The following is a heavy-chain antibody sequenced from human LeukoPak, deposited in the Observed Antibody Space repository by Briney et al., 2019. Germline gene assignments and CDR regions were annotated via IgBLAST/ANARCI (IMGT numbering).Heavy chain of an antibody. CDR2: ISSSSAII. D-gene: IGHD1-26*01. J-gene: IGHJ4*02. V-gene: IGHV3-48*01. CDR3: ARDLISGAYTFDY. CDR1: GFPFSSFS. Sequence: GGSLRLSCAASGFPFSSFSMNWVRQVPGKGLEWFSYISSSSAIINYADPVKGRFTISRDNAENTLSLQMNSLRREDTAVYYCARDLISGAYTFDYWGQGTLVTVSS.